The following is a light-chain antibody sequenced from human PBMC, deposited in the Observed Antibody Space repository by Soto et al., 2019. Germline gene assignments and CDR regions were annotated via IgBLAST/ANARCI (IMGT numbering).Light chain of an antibody. Sequence: QSVLTQPPSASGSPGQSVTISCTGTSSDVGAYKYVSWYQQYPGKAPKLMIYEVTKRPSGVPDRFSGSKSGNTASLTVSGLQAEDEADYYCTSYVGNDIWVFGGGTKVTFL. CDR3: TSYVGNDIWV. CDR2: EVT. CDR1: SSDVGAYKY. J-gene: IGLJ3*02. V-gene: IGLV2-8*01.